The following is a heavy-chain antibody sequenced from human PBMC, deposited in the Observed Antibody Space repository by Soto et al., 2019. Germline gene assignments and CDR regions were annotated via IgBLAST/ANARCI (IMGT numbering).Heavy chain of an antibody. CDR3: AKDRARYCGGGSCYSIFDY. D-gene: IGHD2-15*01. V-gene: IGHV3-30*18. CDR2: ISYDGSNK. Sequence: QVQLVESGGGVVQPGRSLRLSCAASGFTFSSYGMHWVRQAPGKGLEWVAVISYDGSNKYYADSVKGRFTISRDNSKNSMXXQMNSLRAEDTAVYYCAKDRARYCGGGSCYSIFDYWGQGTLVTVSS. CDR1: GFTFSSYG. J-gene: IGHJ4*02.